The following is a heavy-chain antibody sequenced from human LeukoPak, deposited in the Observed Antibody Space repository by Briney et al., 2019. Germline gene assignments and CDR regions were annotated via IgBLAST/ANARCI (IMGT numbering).Heavy chain of an antibody. V-gene: IGHV4-61*05. J-gene: IGHJ4*02. CDR2: IYYSGCT. CDR1: GGSISSSSYY. CDR3: ARNSGSPAPVDY. Sequence: SETLSLTCTVSGGSISSSSYYWSWIRQPPGKGLEWIGYIYYSGCTNYNPSLKSRVTISVDTSKNQFSLKLSSVTAADTAVYYCARNSGSPAPVDYWGQGTLVTVSS. D-gene: IGHD1-26*01.